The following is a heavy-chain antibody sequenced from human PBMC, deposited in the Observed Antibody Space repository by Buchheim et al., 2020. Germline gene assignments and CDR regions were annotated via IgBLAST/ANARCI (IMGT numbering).Heavy chain of an antibody. CDR1: GYTISNYY. CDR3: ARGGGDIVVVPASIHVHYLDV. Sequence: QVQLVQSGAEVKKPGASVKVSCKASGYTISNYYIHWVRQAPGQGLEWMGIVNPSGGGTSYPQKFQGRVTMTRDTSTSTVYMELSSLRSEDTAVYYCARGGGDIVVVPASIHVHYLDVWGKGTT. D-gene: IGHD2-2*02. V-gene: IGHV1-46*01. CDR2: VNPSGGGT. J-gene: IGHJ6*03.